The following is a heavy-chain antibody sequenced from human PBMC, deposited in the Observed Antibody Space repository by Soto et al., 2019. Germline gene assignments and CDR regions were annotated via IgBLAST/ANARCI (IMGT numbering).Heavy chain of an antibody. V-gene: IGHV4-59*13. Sequence: PSETLSLTCTVSGGCISSYYWSWIRQPPGKGLEWIGYIYYGGSTNYNPSLKSRATIPADTSKNQFSLKLSSVTAADTAVYYCARDSRGITMVRGVITGYDAFDSWGQGTMVTVSS. CDR3: ARDSRGITMVRGVITGYDAFDS. D-gene: IGHD3-10*01. J-gene: IGHJ3*02. CDR1: GGCISSYY. CDR2: IYYGGST.